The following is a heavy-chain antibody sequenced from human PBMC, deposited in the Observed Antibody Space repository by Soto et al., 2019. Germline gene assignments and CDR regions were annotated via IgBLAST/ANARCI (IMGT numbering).Heavy chain of an antibody. D-gene: IGHD3-10*01. CDR1: GGSFSGYY. CDR2: INHSGST. Sequence: SETLSLTCAVYGGSFSGYYWSWIRQPPGKGLEWIGEINHSGSTNYNPSLKSRVTISVDTSKNQFSLKLSSVTAADTAVYYCARLLWFWELLYDYWGQGTLVTVSS. J-gene: IGHJ4*02. CDR3: ARLLWFWELLYDY. V-gene: IGHV4-34*01.